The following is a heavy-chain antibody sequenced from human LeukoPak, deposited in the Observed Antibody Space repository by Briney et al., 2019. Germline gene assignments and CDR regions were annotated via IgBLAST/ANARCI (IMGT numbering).Heavy chain of an antibody. CDR1: GFTFSSYS. Sequence: GGSLRLSCAASGFTFSSYSMNWVRQAPGKGLEWVSYISSSSSTIYYAGSVKGRFTISRDNAKNSLYLQMNSLRAEDTAVYYCARVSEEGFTVVTLWGQGTLVTVSS. V-gene: IGHV3-48*01. D-gene: IGHD4-23*01. CDR2: ISSSSSTI. J-gene: IGHJ4*02. CDR3: ARVSEEGFTVVTL.